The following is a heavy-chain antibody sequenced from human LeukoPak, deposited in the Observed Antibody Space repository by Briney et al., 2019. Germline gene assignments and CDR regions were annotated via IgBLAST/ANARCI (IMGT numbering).Heavy chain of an antibody. CDR3: ARDPIDSSGWYYMDV. D-gene: IGHD6-25*01. Sequence: ASVKVSCKASGYTFTGYYMHWVRQAPGQGLEWMGWINPNSGGTNYAQKFQGRVTMTRDTSISTAYMELSRLRSDDTAVYYCARDPIDSSGWYYMDVWGKGTTVTISS. J-gene: IGHJ6*03. V-gene: IGHV1-2*02. CDR2: INPNSGGT. CDR1: GYTFTGYY.